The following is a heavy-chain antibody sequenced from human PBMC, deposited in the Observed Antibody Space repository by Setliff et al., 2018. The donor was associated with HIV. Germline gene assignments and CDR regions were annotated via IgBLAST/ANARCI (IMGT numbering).Heavy chain of an antibody. V-gene: IGHV1-18*01. Sequence: ASVKVSCKASTYTFSSYVINWVRQAPGQGLEWMGWISAYNGNTNYAQKLQGRVTMTRDTSISTTYMELSRLRSDDTAVYYCARDPGYKSTWYGVFDIWGQGTMVTVSS. CDR2: ISAYNGNT. CDR1: TYTFSSYV. CDR3: ARDPGYKSTWYGVFDI. J-gene: IGHJ3*02. D-gene: IGHD6-13*01.